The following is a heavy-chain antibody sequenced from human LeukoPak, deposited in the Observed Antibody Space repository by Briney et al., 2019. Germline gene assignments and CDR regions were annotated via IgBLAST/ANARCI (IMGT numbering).Heavy chain of an antibody. V-gene: IGHV1-46*01. J-gene: IGHJ4*02. CDR3: ARDQEGFDY. Sequence: ASVKVSCKASGYTFTSNYIHWVRQAPGQGLEWMGMIYPRDGSTSYAQKFQGRVTVTRDTSTSTVHMELSGLRSEDTAVYYCARDQEGFDYWGQGTLVTVSS. CDR2: IYPRDGST. CDR1: GYTFTSNY.